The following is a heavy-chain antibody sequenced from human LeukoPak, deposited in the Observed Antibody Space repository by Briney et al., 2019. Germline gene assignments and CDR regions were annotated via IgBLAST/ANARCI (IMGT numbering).Heavy chain of an antibody. V-gene: IGHV1-46*01. J-gene: IGHJ4*02. CDR3: ARDQEGFDY. Sequence: ASVKVSCKASGYTFTSNYIHWVRQAPGQGLEWMGMIYPRDGSTSYAQKFQGRVTVTRDTSTSTVHMELSGLRSEDTAVYYCARDQEGFDYWGQGTLVTVSS. CDR2: IYPRDGST. CDR1: GYTFTSNY.